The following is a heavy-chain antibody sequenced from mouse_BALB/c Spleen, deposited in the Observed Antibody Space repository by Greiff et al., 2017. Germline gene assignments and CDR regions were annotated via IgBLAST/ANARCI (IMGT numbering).Heavy chain of an antibody. CDR2: ILPGSGST. CDR1: GYTFSSYW. CDR3: ARRESGAWFAY. J-gene: IGHJ3*01. Sequence: VQLQQSGAELMKPGASVKISCKATGYTFSSYWIEWVKQRPGHGLEWIGEILPGSGSTNYNEKFKGKATFTADTSSNTAYMQLSSLTSEDSAVYYCARRESGAWFAYWGQGTLVTVSA. V-gene: IGHV1-9*01.